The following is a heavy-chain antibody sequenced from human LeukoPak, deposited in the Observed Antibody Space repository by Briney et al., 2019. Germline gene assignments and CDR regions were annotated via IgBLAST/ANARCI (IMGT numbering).Heavy chain of an antibody. J-gene: IGHJ4*02. CDR2: INQDGSEK. CDR1: GFTFSDYW. D-gene: IGHD4-17*01. V-gene: IGHV3-7*01. Sequence: GGSLRLSCAASGFTFSDYWMTWVRQAPGKGLEWVANINQDGSEKYYVDSVKGRFTVSRDNAKNSLYLQINSLRVEDTAIYYCARDRYGAYDFDSWGQGTLVTVSS. CDR3: ARDRYGAYDFDS.